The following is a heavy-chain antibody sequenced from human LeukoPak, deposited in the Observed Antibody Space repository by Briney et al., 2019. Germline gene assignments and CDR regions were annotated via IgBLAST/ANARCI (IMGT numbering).Heavy chain of an antibody. Sequence: PSETLSLTCTVSGGSISSSSFYWGWIRQPPGKGLEWIGSIYYSGTTYYNPSLKSRVTISVDTSKNQFSLKLSSVTAADTALYYCARQLVGATSPDYFDYWGQGTLVTVSS. CDR1: GGSISSSSFY. D-gene: IGHD1-26*01. CDR3: ARQLVGATSPDYFDY. J-gene: IGHJ4*02. CDR2: IYYSGTT. V-gene: IGHV4-39*01.